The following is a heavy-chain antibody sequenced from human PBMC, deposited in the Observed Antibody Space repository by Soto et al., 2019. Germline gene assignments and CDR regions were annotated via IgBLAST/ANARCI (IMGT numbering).Heavy chain of an antibody. Sequence: GGSLRLSCAASGFTFSNYGMHWVRQAPGKGLEWVAVIRNDGSNEYYADSVKGRFTISRDNPKHTLYLQMNSLRAEDTAVYYCAKGPAGGDTHRSADYWGQGXLVTVSS. CDR3: AKGPAGGDTHRSADY. V-gene: IGHV3-30*18. D-gene: IGHD3-16*01. J-gene: IGHJ4*02. CDR1: GFTFSNYG. CDR2: IRNDGSNE.